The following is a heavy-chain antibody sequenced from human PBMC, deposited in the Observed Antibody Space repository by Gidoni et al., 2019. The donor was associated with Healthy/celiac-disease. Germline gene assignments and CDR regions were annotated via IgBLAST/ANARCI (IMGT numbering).Heavy chain of an antibody. V-gene: IGHV1-8*01. D-gene: IGHD6-19*01. CDR1: GYTFTSYA. CDR2: MNPNSGNT. J-gene: IGHJ5*02. CDR3: ARALREQWLVTGGDWFDP. Sequence: QVQLVQSGAEVKKPGASVKVSCKASGYTFTSYAINWVRQATGQGLEWMGWMNPNSGNTGYAQKFQGRVTMTRNTSISTAYMELSSLRSEDTAVYYCARALREQWLVTGGDWFDPWGQGTLVTVSS.